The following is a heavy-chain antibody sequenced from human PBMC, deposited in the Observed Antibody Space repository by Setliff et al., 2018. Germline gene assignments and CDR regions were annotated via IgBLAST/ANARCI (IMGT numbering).Heavy chain of an antibody. CDR1: GYIFTNYW. CDR3: ARDQGSFGYRAFDH. V-gene: IGHV5-51*01. Sequence: GESLKISCKASGYIFTNYWIGWVRQMPGKGLEWMGVIYPGDSDTRYSPSFQGQVTISRDNTKNSLYLQMNSLRAEDTAVYYCARDQGSFGYRAFDHWGLGTLVTVSS. J-gene: IGHJ4*02. CDR2: IYPGDSDT. D-gene: IGHD5-18*01.